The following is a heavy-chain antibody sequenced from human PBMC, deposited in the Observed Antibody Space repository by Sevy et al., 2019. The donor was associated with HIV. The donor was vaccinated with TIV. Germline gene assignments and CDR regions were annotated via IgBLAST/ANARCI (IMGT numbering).Heavy chain of an antibody. Sequence: WGSLRLSCAASGFTFSSYGMHWVRQAPGKGLEWVAVISYDGSNKYYADSVKGRFTISRDNSKNTLYLQMNSLRAEDTAVYYCAKADGYCSSTSCHHFDYWGQGTLVTVSS. V-gene: IGHV3-30*18. CDR3: AKADGYCSSTSCHHFDY. CDR2: ISYDGSNK. CDR1: GFTFSSYG. J-gene: IGHJ4*02. D-gene: IGHD2-2*01.